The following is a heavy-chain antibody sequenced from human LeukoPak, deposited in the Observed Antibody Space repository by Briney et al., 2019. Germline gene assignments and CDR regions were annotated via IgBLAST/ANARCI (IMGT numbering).Heavy chain of an antibody. CDR1: GFTFNNHW. CDR2: IKQDGSEK. CDR3: ARDELWTVVEPALDY. V-gene: IGHV3-7*01. J-gene: IGHJ4*02. D-gene: IGHD2-2*01. Sequence: PGGSLRLSCAASGFTFNNHWMCWVRQAPGKGLEWVANIKQDGSEKFYVDSVKGRFTISRDNAKNSLYLQMNSLRAEDTAVYYCARDELWTVVEPALDYWGQGTLVIVSS.